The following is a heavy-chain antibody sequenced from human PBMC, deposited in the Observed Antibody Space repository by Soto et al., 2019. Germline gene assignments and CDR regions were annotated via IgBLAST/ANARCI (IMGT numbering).Heavy chain of an antibody. CDR2: ISGSGGST. CDR1: GFTFSSYA. D-gene: IGHD5-12*01. V-gene: IGHV3-23*01. J-gene: IGHJ5*02. CDR3: AKSAMGWLQMGDNWFDP. Sequence: GESLKISCAASGFTFSSYAMSWVRQAPGKGLEWVSAISGSGGSTYYADSVKGRFTISRDNSKNTLYLQMNSLRAEDTAVYYCAKSAMGWLQMGDNWFDPWGQGTLVTVSS.